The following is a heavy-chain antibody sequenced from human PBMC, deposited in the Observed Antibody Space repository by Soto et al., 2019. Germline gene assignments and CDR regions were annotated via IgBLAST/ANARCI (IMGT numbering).Heavy chain of an antibody. CDR1: GYSFTSYW. CDR2: IDPSDSYT. J-gene: IGHJ4*02. D-gene: IGHD6-13*01. V-gene: IGHV5-10-1*01. Sequence: GESLKISCRGSGYSFTSYWITWVRQMPGKGPKWMGRIDPSDSYTNYSPSFQGHVTISADKSISTAYLQWSSLKASDTDMYYCARHRYSSSLNWGQGTLVTVSS. CDR3: ARHRYSSSLN.